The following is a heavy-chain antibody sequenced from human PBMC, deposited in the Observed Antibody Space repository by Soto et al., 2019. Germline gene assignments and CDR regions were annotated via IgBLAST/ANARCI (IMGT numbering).Heavy chain of an antibody. D-gene: IGHD1-26*01. Sequence: EVQLVESGGGLVHPGGSLRLSCAASGFTVSSDYMNWVRQAPGKGLEWVSVIYSGGSTYYADSVKGRFTISRDNSKNTLYLQMNSLRAEDTAVYYCARDPGDRNGMIVWGQGTTVTVSS. CDR1: GFTVSSDY. CDR2: IYSGGST. V-gene: IGHV3-66*01. CDR3: ARDPGDRNGMIV. J-gene: IGHJ6*02.